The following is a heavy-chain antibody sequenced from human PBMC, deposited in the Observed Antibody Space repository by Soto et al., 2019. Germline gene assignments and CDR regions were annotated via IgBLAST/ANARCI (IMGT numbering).Heavy chain of an antibody. CDR3: ATDSPFDH. CDR1: GFTFRNYH. CDR2: VGQDGRQK. J-gene: IGHJ5*02. Sequence: GGSLRLSCAASGFTFRNYHMSWVRQAPGKGLEWVGNVGQDGRQKYYVDSVRGRFTISRDNAKNSVFLEMNSLRVEDTAVYYCATDSPFDHRAQRTPVTGSS. V-gene: IGHV3-7*03. D-gene: IGHD5-18*01.